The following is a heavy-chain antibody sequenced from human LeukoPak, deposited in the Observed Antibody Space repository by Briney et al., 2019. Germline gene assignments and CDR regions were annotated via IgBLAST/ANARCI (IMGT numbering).Heavy chain of an antibody. CDR2: ISSSSTI. CDR3: ARDQYDSSGYYWYFDY. Sequence: GGSLRLSCAASGFTFSSYSMNWVRQAPGKGLEWVSYISSSSTIYYADSVKGRFTVSRDNAKNSLYLQMNSLRDEDTAVYYCARDQYDSSGYYWYFDYWGQGTLVTVSS. D-gene: IGHD3-22*01. J-gene: IGHJ4*02. V-gene: IGHV3-48*02. CDR1: GFTFSSYS.